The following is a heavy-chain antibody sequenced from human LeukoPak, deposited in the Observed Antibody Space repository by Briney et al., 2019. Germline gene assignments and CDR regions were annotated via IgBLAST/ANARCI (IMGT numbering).Heavy chain of an antibody. Sequence: SETLSLTCTVSGGSISSGGYYWSWIRQHPGKGLEWIGYIYYSGSTYYNPSLKSRVTISVDTSKNQFSLKLSSVTAADTAVYYCARDREGTGYFDYWGQGTLVTVSS. J-gene: IGHJ4*02. CDR2: IYYSGST. D-gene: IGHD1-1*01. CDR1: GGSISSGGYY. CDR3: ARDREGTGYFDY. V-gene: IGHV4-31*03.